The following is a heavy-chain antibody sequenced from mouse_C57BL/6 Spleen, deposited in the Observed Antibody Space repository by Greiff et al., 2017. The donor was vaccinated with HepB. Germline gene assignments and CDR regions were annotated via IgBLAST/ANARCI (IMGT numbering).Heavy chain of an antibody. J-gene: IGHJ4*01. V-gene: IGHV1-62-2*01. Sequence: VQLQQSGAELVKPGASVKLSCKASGYTFTEYSIHWVKQRSGQGLEWIGWFYPGSGSTKYNEKFKDKATLTADKSSSTVYMELSSLTSEDSAVYFCARRERAYYAMDYWGQGTSVTVSS. D-gene: IGHD3-3*01. CDR2: FYPGSGST. CDR1: GYTFTEYS. CDR3: ARRERAYYAMDY.